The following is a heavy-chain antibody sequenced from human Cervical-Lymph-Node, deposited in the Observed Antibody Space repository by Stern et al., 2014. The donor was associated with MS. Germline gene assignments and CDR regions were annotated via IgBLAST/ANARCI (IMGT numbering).Heavy chain of an antibody. J-gene: IGHJ4*02. CDR2: INSQSDGGTK. V-gene: IGHV3-15*01. CDR1: GFGFSHAW. Sequence: EVQLVESGGDLVKPGGSLRLSCAASGFGFSHAWMTWVRQAPGKGLEWVGRINSQSDGGTKDYAAPVKGRFTISRDDSKYTLYLQMNSLKTEDTAMYYCTTNGLIAGTGDRNWGPGTLVTVSS. D-gene: IGHD6-13*01. CDR3: TTNGLIAGTGDRN.